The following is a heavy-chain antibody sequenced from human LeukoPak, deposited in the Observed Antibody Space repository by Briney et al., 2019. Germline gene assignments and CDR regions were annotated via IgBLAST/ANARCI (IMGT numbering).Heavy chain of an antibody. J-gene: IGHJ4*02. CDR3: ARGGRCSSTSCYSY. CDR2: IYYSGST. Sequence: SQTLSLTCTVSGGSISSGGYYWSWIRQHPGKGLEWIGYIYYSGSTYYNPSLKSRVTISVDPSRNQFSLKLSSVTAADTAVYYCARGGRCSSTSCYSYWGQGTWSPSPQ. CDR1: GGSISSGGYY. D-gene: IGHD2-2*01. V-gene: IGHV4-31*03.